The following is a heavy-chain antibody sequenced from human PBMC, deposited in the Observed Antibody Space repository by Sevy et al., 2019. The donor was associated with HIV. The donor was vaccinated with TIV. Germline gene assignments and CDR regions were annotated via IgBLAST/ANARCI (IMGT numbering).Heavy chain of an antibody. Sequence: ASVNVSCKVSGYSLTGLSMHWVRQAPGKGLEWMGSFDPEDGERIYAQKLEGRVTMTEDTSADTAYMELNSLRFEDTAVYYCATTKDYYESSDCPFDYWGQGTLVTVSS. V-gene: IGHV1-24*01. J-gene: IGHJ4*02. CDR2: FDPEDGER. CDR1: GYSLTGLS. D-gene: IGHD3-22*01. CDR3: ATTKDYYESSDCPFDY.